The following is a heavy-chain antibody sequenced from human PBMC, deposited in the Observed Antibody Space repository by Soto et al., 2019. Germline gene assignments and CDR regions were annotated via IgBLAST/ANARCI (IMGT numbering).Heavy chain of an antibody. D-gene: IGHD2-2*03. Sequence: SVKVSCKASGGTFSSYAISWVRQAPGQGLEWMGGIIPIFGTANYAQKFQGRVTITADESTSTAYMELSSLRSEDTAVYYCANQXGYCSSTSCYPCNWFDPWGPGTLVTVSS. J-gene: IGHJ5*02. CDR2: IIPIFGTA. CDR1: GGTFSSYA. V-gene: IGHV1-69*13. CDR3: ANQXGYCSSTSCYPCNWFDP.